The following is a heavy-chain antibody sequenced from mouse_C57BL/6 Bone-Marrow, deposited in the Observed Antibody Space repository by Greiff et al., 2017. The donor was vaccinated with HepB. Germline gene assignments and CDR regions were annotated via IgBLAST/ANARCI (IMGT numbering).Heavy chain of an antibody. Sequence: DVNVVESGGGLVQPGGSLKLSCAASGFTFSDYYMYWVRQTPEKRLEWVAYISNGGGSTYYPDTVKGRFTISRDNAKNTLYLQMSRLKSEDTAMYYCARQDDGYYWFAYWGQGTLVTVSA. CDR3: ARQDDGYYWFAY. J-gene: IGHJ3*01. CDR2: ISNGGGST. V-gene: IGHV5-12*01. D-gene: IGHD2-3*01. CDR1: GFTFSDYY.